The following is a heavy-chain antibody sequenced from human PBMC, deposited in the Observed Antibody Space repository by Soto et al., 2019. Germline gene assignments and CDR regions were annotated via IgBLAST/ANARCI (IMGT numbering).Heavy chain of an antibody. D-gene: IGHD3-3*01. J-gene: IGHJ4*02. V-gene: IGHV3-15*07. CDR2: IKSKTDGGST. CDR1: GFPFSNAS. CDR3: TTDSRHEWLFPYTPNN. Sequence: PGGSLRLSCEASGFPFSNASTKWVRQAPGKGLEWVGPIKSKTDGGSTDYAAPVNGRFTISSDDSNNTLYLQMNSLKTEDTAVYYCTTDSRHEWLFPYTPNNWGQGT.